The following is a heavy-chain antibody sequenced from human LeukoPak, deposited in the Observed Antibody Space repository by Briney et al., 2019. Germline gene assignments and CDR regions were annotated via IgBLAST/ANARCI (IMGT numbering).Heavy chain of an antibody. CDR2: IRYGGSTK. V-gene: IGHV3-30*02. J-gene: IGHJ5*02. Sequence: GGSLRLSCAASGFTFTTYGVHWVRQAPGKGLDWVAFIRYGGSTKYYADSVKGRFTVSRDNSKNTLYLQMNSLRADDTAIYYCARGGYYGSGNDFRFDPWGQGTLVTVSS. D-gene: IGHD3-10*01. CDR3: ARGGYYGSGNDFRFDP. CDR1: GFTFTTYG.